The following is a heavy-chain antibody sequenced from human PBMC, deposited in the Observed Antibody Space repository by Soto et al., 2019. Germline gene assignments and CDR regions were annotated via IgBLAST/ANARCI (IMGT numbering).Heavy chain of an antibody. CDR1: GVSISSSSYY. CDR2: TYHSGTT. Sequence: SETLSLTCTVSGVSISSSSYYWGWIRQPPGKGLEWIGETYHSGTTYYNPSLKTRVTISIDKSKNQFSLKMNSVTAADTAVYYCAREVNSSPARGPNWFDPWGQGTLVTVSS. CDR3: AREVNSSPARGPNWFDP. D-gene: IGHD6-13*01. J-gene: IGHJ5*02. V-gene: IGHV4-39*07.